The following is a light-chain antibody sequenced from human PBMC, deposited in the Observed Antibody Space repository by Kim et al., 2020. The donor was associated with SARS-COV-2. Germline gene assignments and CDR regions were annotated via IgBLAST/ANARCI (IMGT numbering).Light chain of an antibody. J-gene: IGLJ3*02. V-gene: IGLV1-44*01. CDR1: NSTSGMKT. CDR2: TDN. CDR3: ASWDDSLNGPV. Sequence: GQRATICCYGSNSTSGMKTVNWYQQLPETAPKPLIYTDNLRPAGVPERFSGSKSGISASLAISGLQSEDEADYYCASWDDSLNGPVFGGGTKLTVL.